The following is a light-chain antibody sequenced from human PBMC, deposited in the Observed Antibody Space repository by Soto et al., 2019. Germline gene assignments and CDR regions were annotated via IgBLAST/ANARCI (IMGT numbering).Light chain of an antibody. Sequence: QSALTQPRSVSGSPGQSVTISCTGTSSDVGGYNYVSWYQHHPGKAPKLMIYDVSKRPSGVPDRFSGSKSGNTASLTISGLQADDEADYYCCSYAGSYPWVFGGGTKVTVL. CDR3: CSYAGSYPWV. V-gene: IGLV2-11*01. J-gene: IGLJ3*02. CDR1: SSDVGGYNY. CDR2: DVS.